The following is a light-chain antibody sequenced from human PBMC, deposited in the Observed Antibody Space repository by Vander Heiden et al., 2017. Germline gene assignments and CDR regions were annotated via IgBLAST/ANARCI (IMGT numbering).Light chain of an antibody. CDR1: QTLNSY. CDR2: DAA. Sequence: EILLTQSPATLSLSPRQRATLPSRASQTLNSYLAWYQQKPAQAPRHLSYDAASRGSGVPARFSGSGFGKDLTIAISSREPEDFAVYYCQQHSNWPPWTFGQGTKVEIK. J-gene: IGKJ1*01. CDR3: QQHSNWPPWT. V-gene: IGKV3-11*01.